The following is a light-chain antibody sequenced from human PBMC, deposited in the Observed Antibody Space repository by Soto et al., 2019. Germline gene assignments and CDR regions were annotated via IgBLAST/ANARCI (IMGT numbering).Light chain of an antibody. Sequence: DIVLTQSAAPLSLSPGERATLSCRSSQSVSSSYLAWYQQKPGQAPRLLIDGASSRATSIPGRFSGGGSGTDFTLTISRLDHDDVAVYCCQYNDKPPVFGPGTKVDIK. J-gene: IGKJ1*01. V-gene: IGKV3-20*01. CDR3: QYNDKPPV. CDR2: GAS. CDR1: QSVSSSY.